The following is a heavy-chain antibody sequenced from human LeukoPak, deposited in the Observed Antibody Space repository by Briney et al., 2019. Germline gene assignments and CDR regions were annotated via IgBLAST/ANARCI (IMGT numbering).Heavy chain of an antibody. J-gene: IGHJ4*02. CDR3: ATDGRAGTGYFDY. CDR1: GYTLTELS. CDR2: FDPEDGET. V-gene: IGHV1-24*01. Sequence: GASEKVSCKVSGYTLTELSMHWVRQAPGKGLEWMGGFDPEDGETIYAQKFQGRVTMTEDTSTDTAYMELSSLRSEDTAVYYCATDGRAGTGYFDYWGQGTLVTVSS. D-gene: IGHD6-13*01.